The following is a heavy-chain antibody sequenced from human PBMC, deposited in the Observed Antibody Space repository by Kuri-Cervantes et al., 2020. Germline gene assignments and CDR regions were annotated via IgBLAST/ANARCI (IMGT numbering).Heavy chain of an antibody. Sequence: GESLKISCAASGFTFSSYWMHWVRQAPGKGLVWVSRINSDGSSTSYADSVKGRFTISRDNAKNTLYLQMNSLRAEDTAVYYCARGSDGSGSPKVVYYYYYYDMDVWGQGTTVTVSS. CDR3: ARGSDGSGSPKVVYYYYYYDMDV. CDR2: INSDGSST. D-gene: IGHD3-10*01. J-gene: IGHJ6*02. CDR1: GFTFSSYW. V-gene: IGHV3-74*01.